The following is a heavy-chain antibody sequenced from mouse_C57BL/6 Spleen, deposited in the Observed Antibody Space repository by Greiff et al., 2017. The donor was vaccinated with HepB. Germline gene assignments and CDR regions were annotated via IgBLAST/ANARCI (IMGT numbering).Heavy chain of an antibody. CDR2: ISYDGSN. CDR3: ARDSIYDGYTDY. J-gene: IGHJ2*01. D-gene: IGHD2-3*01. Sequence: EVKLQESGPGLVKPSQSLSLTCSVTGYSITSGYYWNWIRQFPGNKLEWMGYISYDGSNNYNPSLKNRISITRDTSKNQFFLKLNSVTTEDTATYYCARDSIYDGYTDYWGQGTTLTVSS. V-gene: IGHV3-6*01. CDR1: GYSITSGYY.